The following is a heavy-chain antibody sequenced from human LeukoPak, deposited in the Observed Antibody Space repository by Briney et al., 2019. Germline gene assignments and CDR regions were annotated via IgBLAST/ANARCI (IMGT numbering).Heavy chain of an antibody. Sequence: PSETLSLTCTVSGGSISSSNWWSWVRQPPGKGLEWIGSIYYSGSTYYNPSLKSRVTISVDTSKNQFSLKLSSVTAADTAVYYCASLNYGQVWGSPHYYFDYWGQGILVTVSS. CDR2: IYYSGST. D-gene: IGHD3-16*01. CDR3: ASLNYGQVWGSPHYYFDY. V-gene: IGHV4-39*01. J-gene: IGHJ4*02. CDR1: GGSISSSNW.